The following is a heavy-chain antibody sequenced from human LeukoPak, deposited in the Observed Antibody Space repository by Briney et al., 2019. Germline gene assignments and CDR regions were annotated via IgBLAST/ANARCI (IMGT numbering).Heavy chain of an antibody. V-gene: IGHV1-69*13. D-gene: IGHD6-13*01. CDR1: GGTFTSYA. CDR3: ASPKRSTYSSSWSVISDAFDI. Sequence: ASVKVSCKASGGTFTSYATSWVRQAPGQGLEWMGGIIPIFGTANYAQKFQGRVTITADESTSTAYMELSSLRSEDTAVYYCASPKRSTYSSSWSVISDAFDIWGQGTMVTVSS. CDR2: IIPIFGTA. J-gene: IGHJ3*02.